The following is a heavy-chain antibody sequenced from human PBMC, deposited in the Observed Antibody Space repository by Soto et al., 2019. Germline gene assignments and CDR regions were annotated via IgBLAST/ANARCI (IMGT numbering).Heavy chain of an antibody. J-gene: IGHJ4*02. D-gene: IGHD4-17*01. CDR3: ARGTTVVTPYFDY. CDR1: GFTFSSYG. CDR2: IWYDGSNK. V-gene: IGHV3-33*01. Sequence: GGSLRLSCAASGFTFSSYGMHWVRQAPGKGLEWVAVIWYDGSNKYYADSVKGRFTISRDNSKNTLYLQMNSLRAEDTAVYYCARGTTVVTPYFDYWGQGTLVTVSS.